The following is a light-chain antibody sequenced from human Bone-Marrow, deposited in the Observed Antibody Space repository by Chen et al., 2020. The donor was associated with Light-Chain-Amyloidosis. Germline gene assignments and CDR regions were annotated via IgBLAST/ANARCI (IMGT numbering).Light chain of an antibody. CDR3: QQYGTSTLT. V-gene: IGKV3-20*01. CDR2: GSS. Sequence: EIVLTQSPGTLSLSPGEGANLSCRASQTISSNYLTWYQQKFGQAPRLLIYGSSRRATGITDRFTGSGSGTAFTLTINRLEPEDFAMYYCQQYGTSTLTFGGGTKVEIK. J-gene: IGKJ4*01. CDR1: QTISSNY.